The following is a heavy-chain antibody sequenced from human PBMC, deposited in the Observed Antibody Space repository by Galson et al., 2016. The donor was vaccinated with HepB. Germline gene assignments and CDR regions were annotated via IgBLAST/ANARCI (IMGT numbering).Heavy chain of an antibody. D-gene: IGHD4/OR15-4a*01. Sequence: PALVKPTQTLTLTCTFSGFSLRTTGMCVSWIRQPPGKALEWLALIDWDDDKSYSPSLKTRLTISKDTSKNQVVLTMTNMDPVDTATYYCARIRVDYGNDHSGLYYYAMDVWGQGTTVSVSS. CDR2: IDWDDDK. CDR1: GFSLRTTGMC. CDR3: ARIRVDYGNDHSGLYYYAMDV. V-gene: IGHV2-70*01. J-gene: IGHJ6*02.